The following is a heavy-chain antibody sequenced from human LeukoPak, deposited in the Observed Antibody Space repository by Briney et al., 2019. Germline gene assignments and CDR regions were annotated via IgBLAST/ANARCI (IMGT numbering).Heavy chain of an antibody. D-gene: IGHD2/OR15-2a*01. CDR3: AREGPRGNSQFDY. CDR1: GFTFSSYS. Sequence: GGSLRLSCAASGFTFSSYSMNWVRQAPGKGLEWVALIWYDGSNKYYADSVKGRLTISRDNSKNTLYLQMNSLRAEDTAVYYCAREGPRGNSQFDYWGQGTLVTVSS. CDR2: IWYDGSNK. J-gene: IGHJ4*02. V-gene: IGHV3-33*08.